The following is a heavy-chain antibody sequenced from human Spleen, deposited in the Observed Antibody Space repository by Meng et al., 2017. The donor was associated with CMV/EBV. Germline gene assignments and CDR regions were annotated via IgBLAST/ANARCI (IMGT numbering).Heavy chain of an antibody. D-gene: IGHD3-10*01. J-gene: IGHJ4*02. CDR2: ITGGSDIA. CDR1: GFTFSSYG. V-gene: IGHV3-23*01. CDR3: ARPAFGSGNYYNY. Sequence: AASGFTFSSYGITWVRQSPEKGLEWVSTITGGSDIAYYADSVKGRFTISRDNSKNTLYLQIDSPRAEDTAIYYCARPAFGSGNYYNYWGQGTLVTVSS.